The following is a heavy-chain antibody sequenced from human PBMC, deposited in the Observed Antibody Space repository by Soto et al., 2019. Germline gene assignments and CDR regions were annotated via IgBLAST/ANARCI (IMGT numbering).Heavy chain of an antibody. CDR1: GGSISSGNSYS. V-gene: IGHV4-30-2*01. J-gene: IGHJ4*02. Sequence: SETLSLTCAVSGGSISSGNSYSWSWIRQPPGKGLEWIGSISHTGSTSYNPSLKGRVTMSVDKSKNQFSLKLSSVTAADMAVYYCARGRHSGYGPHDYWGQGTLVTVSS. CDR2: ISHTGST. CDR3: ARGRHSGYGPHDY. D-gene: IGHD5-12*01.